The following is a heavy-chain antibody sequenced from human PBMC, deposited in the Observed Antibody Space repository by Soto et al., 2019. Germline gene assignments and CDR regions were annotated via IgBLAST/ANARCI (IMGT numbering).Heavy chain of an antibody. CDR1: GFTFSSYA. D-gene: IGHD3-10*01. V-gene: IGHV3-23*01. Sequence: GGSLRLSCAASGFTFSSYAMSWVRQAPGKGLEWVSAISGSGGSTYYADSVKGRFTISRDNSKNTLYLQMNSLRAEDTAVYYCAKGYLFYGSGMKSGFPFDYWGQGTLVTVSS. J-gene: IGHJ4*02. CDR3: AKGYLFYGSGMKSGFPFDY. CDR2: ISGSGGST.